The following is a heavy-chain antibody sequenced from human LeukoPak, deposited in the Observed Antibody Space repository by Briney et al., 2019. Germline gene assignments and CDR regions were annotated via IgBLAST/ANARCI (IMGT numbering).Heavy chain of an antibody. CDR1: GGSISSYY. CDR3: ARDDYYGSGSYYH. CDR2: IYYSRST. Sequence: ADTLSLTCTVSGGSISSYYWSWMRQPPGKGLEWIVYIYYSRSTNYNPSLKSRVTISVDTSKNRFSLKLSSVTAADTAVYYCARDDYYGSGSYYHWGQGTLVTVSS. D-gene: IGHD3-10*01. J-gene: IGHJ4*02. V-gene: IGHV4-59*01.